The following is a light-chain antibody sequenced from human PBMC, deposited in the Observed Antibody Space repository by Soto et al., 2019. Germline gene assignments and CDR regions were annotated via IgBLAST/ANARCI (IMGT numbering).Light chain of an antibody. CDR1: QSVSSSY. CDR2: DTS. V-gene: IGKV3D-20*01. J-gene: IGKJ5*01. CDR3: QQYNDWFSIT. Sequence: VVLAHSPATLSFSPVEICTLSYVCIQSVSSSYVAWYQHNPGLAPRLLIHDTSSRAICIPDRLSGSGSGTDFTLTIRSLQSEDFGVYYCQQYNDWFSITFGKGPRLEIK.